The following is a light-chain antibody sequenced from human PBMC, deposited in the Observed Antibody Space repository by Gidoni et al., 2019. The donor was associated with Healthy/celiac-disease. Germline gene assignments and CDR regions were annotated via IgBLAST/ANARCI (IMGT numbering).Light chain of an antibody. CDR1: QDISNY. CDR2: DAS. CDR3: QQYDNPALT. J-gene: IGKJ4*01. Sequence: DIQTTQSPSSLSASVGDRVTITCQASQDISNYLNWYQQKPGKAPKLLIYDASNLETGVPSRFSGSGSGTDFTFTISSLQPEDIATYYCQQYDNPALTFXGXTKVEIK. V-gene: IGKV1-33*01.